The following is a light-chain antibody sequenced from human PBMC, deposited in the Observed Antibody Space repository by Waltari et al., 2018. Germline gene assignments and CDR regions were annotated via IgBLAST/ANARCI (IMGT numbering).Light chain of an antibody. V-gene: IGKV1-9*01. CDR3: QQYNSFFRT. Sequence: IQLTQSPSSLSASVGDRVTITCRATQDITSYLAWYQQKPGKAPKLLIYATSTLESGVPSRFSGSGFGTEFALTISGLQPDDFATYFCQQYNSFFRTFGQGTKVEIK. J-gene: IGKJ1*01. CDR2: ATS. CDR1: QDITSY.